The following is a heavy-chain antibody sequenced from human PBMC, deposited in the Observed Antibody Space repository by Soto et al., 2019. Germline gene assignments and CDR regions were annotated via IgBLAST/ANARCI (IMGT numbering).Heavy chain of an antibody. CDR3: ARGPIAVADY. J-gene: IGHJ4*02. V-gene: IGHV4-59*01. CDR1: GGSISSYY. D-gene: IGHD6-19*01. CDR2: IYYSGST. Sequence: SETLSLTCTVSGGSISSYYWSWIRQPPGKGLEWIGYIYYSGSTNYNPSLKSRVTISVDTSKNQFSLKLSSVTAADTAVYYCARGPIAVADYWGQGTLVTVSS.